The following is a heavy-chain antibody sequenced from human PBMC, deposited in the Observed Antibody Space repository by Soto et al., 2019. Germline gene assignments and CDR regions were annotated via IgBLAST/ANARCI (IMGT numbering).Heavy chain of an antibody. CDR3: ATRLRYGAGSAAVDY. V-gene: IGHV1-69*01. CDR1: GGTFSSYA. CDR2: IIPIFGTA. Sequence: QVQLVQSGAEVKKPGSSVKVSCKASGGTFSSYAIRWVRQAPGQGLEWMGGIIPIFGTANYAQKFQGRVTITADESTSTAYMELSSLRSEATAVYYWATRLRYGAGSAAVDYWGQGTLVTVSA. D-gene: IGHD3-10*01. J-gene: IGHJ4*02.